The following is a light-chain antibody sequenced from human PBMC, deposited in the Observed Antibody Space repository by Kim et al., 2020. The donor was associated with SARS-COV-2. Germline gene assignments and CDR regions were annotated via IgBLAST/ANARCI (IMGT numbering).Light chain of an antibody. CDR3: QAWDTRTDHYV. V-gene: IGLV3-21*04. CDR1: DLGRKS. Sequence: SYELTQAPSVSVAPGKTATITCVGNDLGRKSVHWNQQKPGQAPVVVIYYDTDRPSGIPERFSGSKSGNTATLTISRVESGDEADYYCQAWDTRTDHYVFGSGTKVTVL. J-gene: IGLJ1*01. CDR2: YDT.